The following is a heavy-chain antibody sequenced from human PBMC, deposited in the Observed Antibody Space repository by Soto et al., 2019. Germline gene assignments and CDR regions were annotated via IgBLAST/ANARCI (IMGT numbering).Heavy chain of an antibody. V-gene: IGHV4-4*07. CDR1: NGSVNNYY. J-gene: IGHJ4*02. CDR3: ARDLSYGSGSYYGVFEH. D-gene: IGHD3-10*01. Sequence: QVQLQESGPGLVKPSETLSLTCTVSNGSVNNYYWSWIRLPAGKGLEWIVRIYFRGNTNYNPSLKNRVTMSVDTSKNQVSLNLRSVTAADTAVYYCARDLSYGSGSYYGVFEHWGQGTRVTVSS. CDR2: IYFRGNT.